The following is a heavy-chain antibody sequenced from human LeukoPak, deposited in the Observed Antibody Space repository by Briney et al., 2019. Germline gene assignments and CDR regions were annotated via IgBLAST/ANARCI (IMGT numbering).Heavy chain of an antibody. CDR2: INPNSGDT. J-gene: IGHJ6*02. CDR1: GYSFTGCF. CDR3: ARRFYYVMDV. D-gene: IGHD3-16*01. V-gene: IGHV1-2*02. Sequence: ASVKVSCKASGYSFTGCFMQWVRQAPGQGLEWMGWINPNSGDTNYAQKFQGRVTMTRDTSISTAYMELSRLRSDDAAVYYCARRFYYVMDVWGQGTTVTVSS.